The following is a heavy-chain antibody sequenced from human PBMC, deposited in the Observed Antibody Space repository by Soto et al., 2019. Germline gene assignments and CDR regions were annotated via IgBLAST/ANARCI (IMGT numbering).Heavy chain of an antibody. CDR2: VYHSGTT. J-gene: IGHJ4*02. V-gene: IGHV4-38-2*01. CDR3: TSSLYSCRWYEGR. CDR1: GYSISSGFY. D-gene: IGHD6-13*01. Sequence: SETLSLTCDVSGYSISSGFYWGWIRQPPGKGLECIGSVYHSGTTYYNPSLKSRVTMSLDTSNNQFSLRLASVTAADTPVYFFTSSLYSCRWYEGRWGQVTLVT.